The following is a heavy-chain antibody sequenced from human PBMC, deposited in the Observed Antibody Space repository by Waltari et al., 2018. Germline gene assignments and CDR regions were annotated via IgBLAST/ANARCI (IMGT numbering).Heavy chain of an antibody. CDR1: GGSFSGYY. CDR3: ARLKVGGRLLGWDV. D-gene: IGHD2-15*01. J-gene: IGHJ6*02. Sequence: QVQLQQWGAGLLKPSETLSLTCAVYGGSFSGYYWSCIRQPPGKGLGWIGEINHSGSTNYNPSLKSRVTIAVDTSKNQVSLKLGSVTAADTAVYYCARLKVGGRLLGWDVWGQGTTVTVSS. CDR2: INHSGST. V-gene: IGHV4-34*01.